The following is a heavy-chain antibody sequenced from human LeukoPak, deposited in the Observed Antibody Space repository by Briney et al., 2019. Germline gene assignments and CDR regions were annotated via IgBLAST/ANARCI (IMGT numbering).Heavy chain of an antibody. CDR3: ARDPKEYSGYQGLSREDLFG. CDR1: GFIFSSYT. D-gene: IGHD5-12*01. CDR2: ISSSSNYI. J-gene: IGHJ4*02. V-gene: IGHV3-21*01. Sequence: SPGGSLRLSCAASGFIFSSYTMNWVRQAPGEGLEWVSSISSSSNYIYYADSVKGRFTISRDNAESSLYLQMNSLRAEDTAVYYCARDPKEYSGYQGLSREDLFGWGQGTLVTVSS.